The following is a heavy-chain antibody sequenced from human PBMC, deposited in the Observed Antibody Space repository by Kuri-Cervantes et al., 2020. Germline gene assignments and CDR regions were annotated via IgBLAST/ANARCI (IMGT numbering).Heavy chain of an antibody. CDR3: AKRLDPYGPPYGSGSPPGDY. D-gene: IGHD3-10*01. Sequence: GESLKISCVASGFTFRSYCMHWVRQAPGKGLEWVAVISYDGSNKYYADSVKGRFTISRDNSKNTLYLQMNSLRAEDTAVYYCAKRLDPYGPPYGSGSPPGDYWGQGTLVTVSS. CDR2: ISYDGSNK. V-gene: IGHV3-30*18. J-gene: IGHJ4*02. CDR1: GFTFRSYC.